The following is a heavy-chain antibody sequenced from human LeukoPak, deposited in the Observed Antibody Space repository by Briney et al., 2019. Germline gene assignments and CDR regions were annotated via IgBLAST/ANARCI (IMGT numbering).Heavy chain of an antibody. V-gene: IGHV4-59*08. J-gene: IGHJ3*02. CDR2: IYYTGNR. CDR3: ARQGIDAFDI. Sequence: SETLSLTCTVSGGSISSHYWSWIRQPPGKGLEWIAYIYYTGNRNYNPSLKSRVTISVDTSKNQISLRLSSVTAADTAVYYCARQGIDAFDIWGQGTLVTVSS. CDR1: GGSISSHY.